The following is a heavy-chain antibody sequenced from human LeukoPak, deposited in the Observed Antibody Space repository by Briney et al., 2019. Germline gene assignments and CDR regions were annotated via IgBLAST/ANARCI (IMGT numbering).Heavy chain of an antibody. CDR1: GFTFSGYW. J-gene: IGHJ4*02. CDR2: INQDGSQK. D-gene: IGHD5-18*01. V-gene: IGHV3-7*05. CDR3: ATVRTYTNFDY. Sequence: HPGGSLRLSCAASGFTFSGYWMSWVRQAPGKGLEWVANINQDGSQKYYVDSVKGRSTISRDNAKNSLYLQMNSLRAEDTAVYYCATVRTYTNFDYWGQGTLLTVSS.